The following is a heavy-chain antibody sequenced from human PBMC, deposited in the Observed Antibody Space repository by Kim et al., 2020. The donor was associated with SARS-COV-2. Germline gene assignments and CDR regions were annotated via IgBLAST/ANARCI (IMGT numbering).Heavy chain of an antibody. D-gene: IGHD3-10*01. CDR3: ARVLKNWRVGGYYYGMDV. V-gene: IGHV3-48*03. CDR1: GFTFSSYE. J-gene: IGHJ6*02. CDR2: ISSSGSTI. Sequence: GGSLRLSCAASGFTFSSYEMNWVRQAPGKGLEWVSYISSSGSTIYYADSVKGRFTISRDNAKNSLYLQMNSLRAEDTAVYYCARVLKNWRVGGYYYGMDVWGQGTTVTVSS.